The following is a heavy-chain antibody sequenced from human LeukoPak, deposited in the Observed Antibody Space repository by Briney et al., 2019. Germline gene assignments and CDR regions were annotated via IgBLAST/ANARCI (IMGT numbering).Heavy chain of an antibody. CDR1: DGSISSYY. J-gene: IGHJ2*01. CDR2: IYHSGST. CDR3: ARNQHSYDSSGPGYWYFDL. D-gene: IGHD3-22*01. V-gene: IGHV4-59*01. Sequence: SETLSLTCTVSDGSISSYYWSWIRQPPGKGLEWIGYIYHSGSTNYNPSLKSRVTISVDTSKNEFYLKLSSVTAADTAMYYCARNQHSYDSSGPGYWYFDLWGRGTLVTVSS.